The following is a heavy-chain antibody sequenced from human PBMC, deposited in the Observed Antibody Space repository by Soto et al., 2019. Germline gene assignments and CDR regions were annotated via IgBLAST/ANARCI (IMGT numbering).Heavy chain of an antibody. J-gene: IGHJ6*02. Sequence: EVRLVESGGGVVKPGVSLRLSCAASGFTFSSYSMNWVRQAPGRGLEWVSSISSSSSYIYYADSVKGRFTISRDNAKNSLYLQMNSLRSEDTAVYYCARVVTIIGVVFRHYYYYGMHVWGQRPTVTVSS. V-gene: IGHV3-21*01. CDR3: ARVVTIIGVVFRHYYYYGMHV. D-gene: IGHD3-3*01. CDR2: ISSSSSYI. CDR1: GFTFSSYS.